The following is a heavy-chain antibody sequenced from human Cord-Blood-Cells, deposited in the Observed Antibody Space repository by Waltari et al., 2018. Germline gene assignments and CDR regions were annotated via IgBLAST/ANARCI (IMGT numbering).Heavy chain of an antibody. Sequence: QVQLVESGGGVVQPGRSLSLSCAASGFTFSSYGMHWVRQAPGKGLEWVAVIGYDGSNKYYADSVKGRFTISRDNSKNTLYLQMNSLRAEDTAMYYCAKSWLSDGDAFDIWGQGTMVTVSS. CDR3: AKSWLSDGDAFDI. J-gene: IGHJ3*02. V-gene: IGHV3-30*18. CDR2: IGYDGSNK. D-gene: IGHD3-9*01. CDR1: GFTFSSYG.